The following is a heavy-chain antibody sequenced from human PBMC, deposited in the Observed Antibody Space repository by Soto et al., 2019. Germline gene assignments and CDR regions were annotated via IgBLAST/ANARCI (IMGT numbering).Heavy chain of an antibody. CDR3: AREGTAIAPNGNIISAGRFDD. CDR1: GTSFRTNDYY. CDR2: IFYSGHT. D-gene: IGHD2-21*02. V-gene: IGHV4-30-4*01. Sequence: TLSLTCTLSGTSFRTNDYYWSWICQSQGRGLEWIGFIFYSGHTYTNPSLKNRVTIAADTSKNPISLTPTSVPPAHPAVTFCAREGTAIAPNGNIISAGRFDDWGQGAPVTVSS. J-gene: IGHJ4*01.